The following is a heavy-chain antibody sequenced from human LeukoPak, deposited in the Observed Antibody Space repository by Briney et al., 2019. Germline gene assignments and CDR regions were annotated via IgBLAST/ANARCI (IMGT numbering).Heavy chain of an antibody. V-gene: IGHV3-21*01. CDR1: GFTFSSYS. D-gene: IGHD3-10*01. CDR2: ISSSSSYI. J-gene: IGHJ5*02. CDR3: ARGGVAASDLPWTP. Sequence: GGSLRLSCAASGFTFSSYSVNWVRQAPGKGLEWVSSISSSSSYIYYADSVKGRFTISRDNAKNSLYLQMNSLRAEDTAVYYCARGGVAASDLPWTPWGQGMLVTVSS.